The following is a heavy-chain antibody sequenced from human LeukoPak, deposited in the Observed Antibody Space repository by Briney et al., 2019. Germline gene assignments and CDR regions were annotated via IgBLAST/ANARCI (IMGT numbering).Heavy chain of an antibody. Sequence: GGSLRLSCAASGFTVSNNYMSWVRQAPGKGLEWVSVLYSGGSTYYADSVKGRFTISRDNSKNTLFLQMNSLRAEDTAVYYCARALGSGYPNYYYYYMDVWGEGTTVTVSS. CDR3: ARALGSGYPNYYYYYMDV. D-gene: IGHD3-22*01. CDR2: LYSGGST. CDR1: GFTVSNNY. J-gene: IGHJ6*03. V-gene: IGHV3-53*01.